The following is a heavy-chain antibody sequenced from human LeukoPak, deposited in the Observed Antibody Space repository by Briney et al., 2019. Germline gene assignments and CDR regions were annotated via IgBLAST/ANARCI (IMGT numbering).Heavy chain of an antibody. V-gene: IGHV3-23*01. D-gene: IGHD5-18*01. CDR2: ISGSGSST. Sequence: GGSLRLSCAASGFTFSSYAMSWVRQAPGKGLEWVSSISGSGSSTYYADSVKVRFTISRDNSKNTLYLQMNSLRAEDTAVYYCAKGDTAITQSDYWGQGTLVTVSS. CDR1: GFTFSSYA. CDR3: AKGDTAITQSDY. J-gene: IGHJ4*02.